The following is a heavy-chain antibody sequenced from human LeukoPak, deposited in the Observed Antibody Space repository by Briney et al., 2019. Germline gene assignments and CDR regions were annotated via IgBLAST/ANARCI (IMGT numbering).Heavy chain of an antibody. V-gene: IGHV3-30-3*01. J-gene: IGHJ6*02. CDR3: ARSVTTSLYYYYGMDV. D-gene: IGHD4-17*01. CDR2: ISYDGSNK. Sequence: GGSLRLSCAASGFTFSSYAMHWVRQAPGKGLEWVAVISYDGSNKYYADSVKGRFTISRDNSKNTLYLQMNSLRAEDTAVYYCARSVTTSLYYYYGMDVWGQGTTVTVSS. CDR1: GFTFSSYA.